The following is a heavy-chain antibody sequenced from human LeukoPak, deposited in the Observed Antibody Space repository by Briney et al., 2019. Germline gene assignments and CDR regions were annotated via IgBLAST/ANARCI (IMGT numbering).Heavy chain of an antibody. J-gene: IGHJ4*02. V-gene: IGHV1-69*04. D-gene: IGHD5-24*01. CDR3: AITGDGHNRRVDY. CDR1: GGTFSSYA. Sequence: SVKVSCKASGGTFSSYAISWVRQAPGQGLEWMGRIIPILGIANYAQKFQGRVTITADKSTSTAYMELSSLRSEDTAVYYCAITGDGHNRRVDYWGQGTLVTVSS. CDR2: IIPILGIA.